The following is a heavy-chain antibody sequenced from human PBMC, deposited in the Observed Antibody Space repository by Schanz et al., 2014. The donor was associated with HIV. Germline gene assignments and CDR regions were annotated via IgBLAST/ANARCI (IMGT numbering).Heavy chain of an antibody. Sequence: EVQLLESGGGLVQAGGSLRLSCAASGLTFSDYAMTWVRQGAGKGLEWVSTISESGRYTYYADSVNGRFTISRDNSKNTLYLQMTTLRTEDTAVYYCAKPEYDSRGNSQSHFDSWGQGTLVTVSS. D-gene: IGHD3-22*01. CDR3: AKPEYDSRGNSQSHFDS. V-gene: IGHV3-23*01. CDR1: GLTFSDYA. J-gene: IGHJ4*02. CDR2: ISESGRYT.